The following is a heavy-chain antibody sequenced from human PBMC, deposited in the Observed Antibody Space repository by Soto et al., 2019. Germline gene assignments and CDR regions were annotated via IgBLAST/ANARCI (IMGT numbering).Heavy chain of an antibody. CDR1: GGTFSSYA. CDR3: ARGGNPRAARLLYYYYYGMYV. D-gene: IGHD6-6*01. Sequence: SVKVSCKASGGTFSSYAISWVRQAPGQGLEWMGGIIPIFGTANYAQKFQGRVTITADKSTSTAYMELSSLRSEDTAVYYCARGGNPRAARLLYYYYYGMYVWGQGTTVTVSS. V-gene: IGHV1-69*06. CDR2: IIPIFGTA. J-gene: IGHJ6*02.